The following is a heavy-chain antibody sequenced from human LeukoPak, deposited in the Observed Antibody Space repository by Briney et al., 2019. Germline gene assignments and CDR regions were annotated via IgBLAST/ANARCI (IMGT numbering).Heavy chain of an antibody. CDR1: GFTFSNAW. V-gene: IGHV3-23*01. D-gene: IGHD3-16*02. CDR2: ISASGGTT. Sequence: GGSLRLSCAASGFTFSNAWMNWVRQAPGKGLEWVSVISASGGTTFYADSVKGRFTISRDKSKNTLYLRMNSLRVEDTAIYYCTKDYGYHYGHSDNWGQGTLVRVSS. CDR3: TKDYGYHYGHSDN. J-gene: IGHJ4*02.